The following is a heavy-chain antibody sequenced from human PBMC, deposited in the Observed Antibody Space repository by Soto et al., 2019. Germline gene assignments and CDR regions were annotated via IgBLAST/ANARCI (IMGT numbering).Heavy chain of an antibody. D-gene: IGHD2-2*01. V-gene: IGHV3-48*02. J-gene: IGHJ6*02. CDR1: GFIFRGYS. Sequence: PGGSLRLSCAASGFIFRGYSLNWVRQVPGKGLEWLSYISSSSRITYYADSVKGRFTVSRDNAKNSLYLQMNSLRDEDTAVYYCARDQDIVVAPGAYGMDVWGQGTTVTVSS. CDR3: ARDQDIVVAPGAYGMDV. CDR2: ISSSSRIT.